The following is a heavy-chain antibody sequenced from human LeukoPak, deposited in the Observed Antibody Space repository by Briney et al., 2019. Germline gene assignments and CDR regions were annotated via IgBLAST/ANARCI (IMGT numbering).Heavy chain of an antibody. V-gene: IGHV3-49*04. J-gene: IGHJ6*03. CDR3: SGGGDYDFWAQYYYYYMDV. Sequence: GGSLRLSCTASGFTFGDYAMSWVRQAPGKGLEWVGFIRSKAYGGTTEYAASVKGRFTISRDDSKSIAYLQMNSLKTEDTAVYYCSGGGDYDFWAQYYYYYMDVWGKGTTVTVSS. CDR2: IRSKAYGGTT. D-gene: IGHD3-3*01. CDR1: GFTFGDYA.